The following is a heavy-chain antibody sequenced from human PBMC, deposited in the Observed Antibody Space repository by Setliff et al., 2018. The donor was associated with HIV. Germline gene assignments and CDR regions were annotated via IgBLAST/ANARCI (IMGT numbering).Heavy chain of an antibody. CDR1: GFTFSNYW. J-gene: IGHJ4*02. D-gene: IGHD4-4*01. CDR2: INTDGSSI. V-gene: IGHV3-74*01. CDR3: AKGPVTDSEVYFDY. Sequence: GGSLRLSCVASGFTFSNYWMHWVRQAPGKGLVWVSRINTDGSSISHADSVKGRFTISRDNSKNTLYLQMNSLRAEDTAVYYCAKGPVTDSEVYFDYWGQGTLVTVSS.